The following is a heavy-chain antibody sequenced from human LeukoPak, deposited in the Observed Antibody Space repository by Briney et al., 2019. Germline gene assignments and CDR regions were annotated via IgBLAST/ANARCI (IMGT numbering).Heavy chain of an antibody. CDR3: APAQVGASEFDY. CDR2: INPNSGGT. D-gene: IGHD1-26*01. J-gene: IGHJ4*02. CDR1: GYTFTGYY. V-gene: IGHV1-2*02. Sequence: ASVKVSCKASGYTFTGYYMHWVRQAPGQGLEWMGWINPNSGGTNYAQKFQGRVTMTRDTSISTAYMELSRLRSDDTAVYYCAPAQVGASEFDYWGQGTLVTVSS.